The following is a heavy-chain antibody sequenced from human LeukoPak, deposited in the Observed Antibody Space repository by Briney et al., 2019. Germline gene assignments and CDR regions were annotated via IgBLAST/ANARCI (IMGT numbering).Heavy chain of an antibody. Sequence: ASVKVSCKASGYTFTGYYMHWVRQAPGQGLEWVGLVNPNNGDTQYAQKFQGRVTMTRDTSVSTACMELSRLRSDDTAVYYCARDSRVTNGDYWGQGTLVTVSS. CDR1: GYTFTGYY. CDR3: ARDSRVTNGDY. CDR2: VNPNNGDT. D-gene: IGHD3-10*01. J-gene: IGHJ4*02. V-gene: IGHV1-2*02.